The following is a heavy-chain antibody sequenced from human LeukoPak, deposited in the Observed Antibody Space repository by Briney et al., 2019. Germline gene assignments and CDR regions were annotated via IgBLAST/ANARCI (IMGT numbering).Heavy chain of an antibody. J-gene: IGHJ4*02. Sequence: ASVKVSCKPTGYSSTAYYIFWMRQAPGQGVECMGWINLYNGATKYAQRFQSRVTMTRDTSISTAYMELSRLRSDDTATYYCASWAGGNEPVASFDYWGQGTLVTVSS. CDR1: GYSSTAYY. CDR3: ASWAGGNEPVASFDY. D-gene: IGHD1-14*01. V-gene: IGHV1-2*02. CDR2: INLYNGAT.